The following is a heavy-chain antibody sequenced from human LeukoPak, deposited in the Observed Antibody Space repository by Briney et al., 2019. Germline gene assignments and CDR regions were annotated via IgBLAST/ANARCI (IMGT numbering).Heavy chain of an antibody. Sequence: SGPTQVHPTQPLTLTCTFSGFPLRTSCMGVGWIRHPPGKALEWLALLYWNDDKRYSPSLKSRLTITKDTSKNQVVLTMTNMDPVDTATYYCAYYYDSSGYYYESDYFDYWGQGTLVTVSS. V-gene: IGHV2-5*01. CDR1: GFPLRTSCMG. CDR2: LYWNDDK. J-gene: IGHJ4*02. CDR3: AYYYDSSGYYYESDYFDY. D-gene: IGHD3-22*01.